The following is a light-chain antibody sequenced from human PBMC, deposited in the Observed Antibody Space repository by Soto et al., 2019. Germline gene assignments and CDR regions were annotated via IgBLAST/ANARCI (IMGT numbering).Light chain of an antibody. V-gene: IGKV1-9*01. CDR2: ATS. J-gene: IGKJ5*01. CDR3: QQLRSYPIT. CDR1: QGISSY. Sequence: DIQMTQSPSSMSASVGDRVTVTFSASQGISSYLAWYHQKKGKAPKXXIHATSTLQSGVPSRFRGSVSGTEFTLTISRLKPEDCETDEGQQLRSYPITFCQGTRLEIK.